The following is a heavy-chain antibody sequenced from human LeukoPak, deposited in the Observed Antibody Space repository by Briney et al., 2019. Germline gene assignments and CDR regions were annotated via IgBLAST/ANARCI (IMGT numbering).Heavy chain of an antibody. J-gene: IGHJ4*02. V-gene: IGHV3-15*01. D-gene: IGHD2-2*01. Sequence: GGSLRLSCAASGFTFSNAWMSWVRQAPGKGLEWVCRIKSKTDGGTTDYAAPVKGRFTISRDDSKNTLYLQMNSLKTEDTALYYCTTVYCSRTSCFRWGRGTLVTVSS. CDR1: GFTFSNAW. CDR3: TTVYCSRTSCFR. CDR2: IKSKTDGGTT.